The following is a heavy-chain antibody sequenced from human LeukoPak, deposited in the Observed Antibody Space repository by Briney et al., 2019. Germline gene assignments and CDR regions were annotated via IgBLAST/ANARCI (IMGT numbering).Heavy chain of an antibody. CDR3: ARDCSGGSCYDY. J-gene: IGHJ4*02. D-gene: IGHD2-15*01. V-gene: IGHV3-23*01. CDR2: ISGSGGST. Sequence: PGGSLRLSCAASGFTFSSYAMSWVRQAPGKGLEWVSAISGSGGSTYYADSVKGRFTISRDNSKNTLYLQMNSLRAEDTAVYYCARDCSGGSCYDYWGQGTLVTVFS. CDR1: GFTFSSYA.